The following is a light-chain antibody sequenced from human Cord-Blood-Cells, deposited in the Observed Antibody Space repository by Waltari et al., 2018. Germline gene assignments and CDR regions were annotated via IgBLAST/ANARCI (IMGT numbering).Light chain of an antibody. CDR2: WAS. CDR3: QQYYSTPPFT. CDR1: QSVLYSSNKKNY. V-gene: IGKV4-1*01. J-gene: IGKJ3*01. Sequence: DIVMTQSPDSLAVSLGERATINCKSSQSVLYSSNKKNYLAWYQKKPGQPPKLLIYWASTRESGVPDRFSGSGSGTDFTLTISSLQAEDVAVYYCQQYYSTPPFTFGPGTKVDIK.